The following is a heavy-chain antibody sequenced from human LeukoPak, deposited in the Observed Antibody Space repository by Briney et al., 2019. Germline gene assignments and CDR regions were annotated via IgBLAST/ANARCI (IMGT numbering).Heavy chain of an antibody. Sequence: GGSLRLSCAASGFTLSSYGMHWVRQAPGKGLEWVAVISYDGSNKYYADSVKGRFTISRDDSKNTLYLQMNSLRAEDTAVYYCAKGRVVVAASPADYWGQGTLVTVSS. J-gene: IGHJ4*02. D-gene: IGHD2-15*01. CDR2: ISYDGSNK. V-gene: IGHV3-30*18. CDR1: GFTLSSYG. CDR3: AKGRVVVAASPADY.